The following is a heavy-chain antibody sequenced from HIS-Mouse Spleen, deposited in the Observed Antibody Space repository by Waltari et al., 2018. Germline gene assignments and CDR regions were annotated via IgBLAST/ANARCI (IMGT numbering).Heavy chain of an antibody. CDR3: AREIPYSSSWYDWYFDL. D-gene: IGHD6-13*01. J-gene: IGHJ2*01. CDR2: IYYSGST. Sequence: QLQLQESGPGLVKPSETLSLTCPVPGGSISSSSSYRVWIRQPPGKGLEWIGSIYYSGSTYYNPSLKSRVTISVDTSKNQFSLKLSSVTAADTAVYYCAREIPYSSSWYDWYFDLWGRGTLVTVSS. CDR1: GGSISSSSSY. V-gene: IGHV4-39*07.